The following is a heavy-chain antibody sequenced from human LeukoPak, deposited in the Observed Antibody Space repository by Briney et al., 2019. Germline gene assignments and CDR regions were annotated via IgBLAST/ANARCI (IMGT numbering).Heavy chain of an antibody. CDR1: GFTFSSYS. V-gene: IGHV3-21*01. CDR3: ARVASYDFWSGLAEYFQH. J-gene: IGHJ1*01. CDR2: ISSSSSDI. D-gene: IGHD3-3*01. Sequence: TGGSLRLSCAASGFTFSSYSMNWVRQAPGKGLEWVSSISSSSSDIYYADSVKGRFTISRDNAKNSLYLQMNSLRAEDTAVYYCARVASYDFWSGLAEYFQHWGQGTLVTVSS.